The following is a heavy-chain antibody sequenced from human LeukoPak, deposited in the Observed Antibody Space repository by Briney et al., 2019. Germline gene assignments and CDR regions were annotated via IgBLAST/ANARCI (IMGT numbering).Heavy chain of an antibody. CDR1: GGSISSSSYY. CDR3: ARVAGSVVAATPTYNWFDP. J-gene: IGHJ5*02. V-gene: IGHV4-39*07. Sequence: PSETLSLTCTVSGGSISSSSYYWGWIRQPPGKGLEWIGSIYSSGSTYYNPSLKSRVTISVDTSKNQFSLKLSSVTAADTAVYYCARVAGSVVAATPTYNWFDPWGQGTLVTVSS. CDR2: IYSSGST. D-gene: IGHD2-15*01.